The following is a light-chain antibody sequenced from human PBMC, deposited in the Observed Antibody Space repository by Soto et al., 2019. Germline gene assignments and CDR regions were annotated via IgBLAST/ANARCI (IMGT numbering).Light chain of an antibody. V-gene: IGKV3-20*01. CDR1: QATITNY. CDR3: QQYGDSLYI. CDR2: GTS. Sequence: EIVLTQSPGTLSLSPGERATLSCRTSQATITNYLAWYQQKPGQAPRLLIYGTSNRAAGIPDRFSGSGSGTDFTLTISRLEPEDFAVYYCQQYGDSLYIFGPGTMVEIK. J-gene: IGKJ2*01.